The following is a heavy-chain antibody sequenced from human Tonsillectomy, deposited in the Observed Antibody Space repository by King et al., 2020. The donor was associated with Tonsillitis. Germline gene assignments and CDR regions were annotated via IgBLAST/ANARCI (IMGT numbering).Heavy chain of an antibody. D-gene: IGHD3-3*01. CDR1: GFTFSTYG. CDR2: ISYDGSNK. J-gene: IGHJ4*02. CDR3: AKEYYDFWGGYSPALQLFDS. V-gene: IGHV3-30*18. Sequence: VQLVESGGGVVQPGRSLRLSCAASGFTFSTYGMHWVRQAPGKGLEWVALISYDGSNKFYADSVKGRFTISRDNSKNTLYLQMNSLRAEDTAVYYCAKEYYDFWGGYSPALQLFDSWGQGTLVTVSS.